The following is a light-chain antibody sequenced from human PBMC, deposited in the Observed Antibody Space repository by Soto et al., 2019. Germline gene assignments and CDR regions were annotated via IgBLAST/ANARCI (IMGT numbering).Light chain of an antibody. CDR3: XXXXXXXRX. V-gene: IGKV1-5*01. CDR1: QSISSW. CDR2: DAS. Sequence: DIQMTQSPSTLSASVGDRVTITCRASQSISSWLAWYQQKPGKAPNLLIYDASSLESGVPSRFSGSGSGTEFTLTIRSLQPDDFATXXXXXXXXXXRXFGQGTKVDIK. J-gene: IGKJ1*01.